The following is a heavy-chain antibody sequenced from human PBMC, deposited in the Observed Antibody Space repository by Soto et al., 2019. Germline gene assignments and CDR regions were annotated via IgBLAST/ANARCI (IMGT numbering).Heavy chain of an antibody. CDR1: GGSISSNNYY. Sequence: QLQLQESGPGLVKPSETLSLTCFVSGGSISSNNYYWGWIRQPPGKGLEWIGSMSYSRSTYYNPSHKSRATISVDTSKNQFSLTLTSVTAADTAVYYCACHLQPTNWGGGYFDYWGQGPLVTVSS. D-gene: IGHD7-27*01. CDR2: MSYSRST. J-gene: IGHJ4*02. V-gene: IGHV4-39*01. CDR3: ACHLQPTNWGGGYFDY.